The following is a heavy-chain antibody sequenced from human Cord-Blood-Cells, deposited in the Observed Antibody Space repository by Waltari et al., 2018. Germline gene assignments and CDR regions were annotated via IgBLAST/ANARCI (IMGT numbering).Heavy chain of an antibody. Sequence: QVQLVQSGAEVKKPGASVKVSCKASGYTFTGYYMHWVRQAPGQGLEWVGWFNPNSGGTNYAQKFQGRVTMTRDTSISTAYMELSRLRSDDTAVYYCARGRGGYSSSWYIDYWGQGTLVTVSS. CDR1: GYTFTGYY. J-gene: IGHJ4*02. CDR2: FNPNSGGT. D-gene: IGHD6-13*01. V-gene: IGHV1-2*02. CDR3: ARGRGGYSSSWYIDY.